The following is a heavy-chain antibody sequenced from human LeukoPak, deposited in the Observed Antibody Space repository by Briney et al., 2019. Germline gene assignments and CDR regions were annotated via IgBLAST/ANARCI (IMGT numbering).Heavy chain of an antibody. J-gene: IGHJ3*02. D-gene: IGHD3-22*01. Sequence: SETLSLTCTVSGGSISSSSYYWGWIRQPPGKGLEWIGSIYCSGSTYYNPSLKSRVTISVDTSKNQFSLKLSSVTAADTAVYYCASYYYDSSGYYSYAFDIWGQGTMVTVSS. CDR1: GGSISSSSYY. CDR2: IYCSGST. V-gene: IGHV4-39*01. CDR3: ASYYYDSSGYYSYAFDI.